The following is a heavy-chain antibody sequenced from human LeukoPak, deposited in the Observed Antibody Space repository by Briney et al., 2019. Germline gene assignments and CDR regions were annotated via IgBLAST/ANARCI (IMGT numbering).Heavy chain of an antibody. CDR3: ARTGYSSTWSPLNHFDY. D-gene: IGHD6-13*01. CDR1: GGSISSYY. Sequence: PSETLSLTCTVSGGSISSYYWSWIRQPPGKGLEWIGYIYYSGSTNYNPSLKSRVTISVDTSKNQFSLKLSSLTAADTATYYCARTGYSSTWSPLNHFDYWGQGLLVTVST. V-gene: IGHV4-59*08. J-gene: IGHJ4*02. CDR2: IYYSGST.